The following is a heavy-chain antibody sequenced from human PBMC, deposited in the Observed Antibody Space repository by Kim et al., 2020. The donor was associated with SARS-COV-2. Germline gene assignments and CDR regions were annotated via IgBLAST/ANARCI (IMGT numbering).Heavy chain of an antibody. CDR3: ASDRAKMDSGTYM. CDR1: GFTFSSSA. Sequence: GGSLRLSCDASGFTFSSSAMSWVRQAPGKGLEWVASISASGGTKYYADSVKGRFTISRDNSGNTLSLQMNSLRVEDPAVSFCASDRAKMDSGTYM. CDR2: ISASGGTK. D-gene: IGHD1-26*01. J-gene: IGHJ6*03. V-gene: IGHV3-23*01.